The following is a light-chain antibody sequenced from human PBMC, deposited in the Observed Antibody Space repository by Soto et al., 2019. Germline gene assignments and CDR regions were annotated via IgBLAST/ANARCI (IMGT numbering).Light chain of an antibody. CDR3: NSYTGTSSRYV. CDR2: DVS. Sequence: QSALTQPASVSGSPGQSITISCTGTSSDIGTYNYVSWYQQHTGKAPKLMIFDVSYRPSGVSNRFSGSKSDNTASLTISGIQAEDEADYYCNSYTGTSSRYVFGTGTKVTVL. V-gene: IGLV2-14*03. CDR1: SSDIGTYNY. J-gene: IGLJ1*01.